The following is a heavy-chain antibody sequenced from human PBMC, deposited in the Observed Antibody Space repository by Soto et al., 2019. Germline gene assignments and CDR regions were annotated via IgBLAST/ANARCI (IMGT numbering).Heavy chain of an antibody. CDR1: GFTFSSYW. J-gene: IGHJ6*02. D-gene: IGHD2-15*01. V-gene: IGHV3-74*01. CDR3: ARDGGAKSYYYYGMDV. Sequence: GGSLRLSCAASGFTFSSYWMHWVRQAPGKGLVWVSRINSSGSNTCYADSVKGRFTISRDNAKNSLYLQMNSLRAEDTAVYYCARDGGAKSYYYYGMDVWGQGTTVTVAS. CDR2: INSSGSNT.